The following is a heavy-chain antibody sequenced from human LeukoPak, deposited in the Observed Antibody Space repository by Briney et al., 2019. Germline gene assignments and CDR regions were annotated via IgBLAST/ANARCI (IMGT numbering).Heavy chain of an antibody. CDR1: GGSISSGGYS. CDR2: IYHSGST. V-gene: IGHV4-30-2*01. D-gene: IGHD6-13*01. CDR3: ARVQGAAARGYWFDP. J-gene: IGHJ5*02. Sequence: SQTLSLTCAVSGGSISSGGYSWSWIRQPPGKGLEWIGYIYHSGSTYYNPSLKSRVTISVDRSKNQFSLKLSSVTAADTAVYYCARVQGAAARGYWFDPWGQGTLVTVSS.